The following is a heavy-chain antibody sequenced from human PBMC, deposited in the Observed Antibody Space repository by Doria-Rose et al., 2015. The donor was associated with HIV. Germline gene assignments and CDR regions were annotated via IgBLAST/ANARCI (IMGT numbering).Heavy chain of an antibody. Sequence: QVQLQESGPGLVKPSETLSLTCTVSGGSISSSRYYWGWIRQPPGKGLEWIGSVHYSGTTSYNPSPKSRVTTSVDTSKNQFSLKLTSVTAADTAVYYCARVGYSGFDWYYWGQGTLVTVPS. CDR2: VHYSGTT. D-gene: IGHD5-12*01. V-gene: IGHV4-39*07. J-gene: IGHJ4*02. CDR1: GGSISSSRYY. CDR3: ARVGYSGFDWYY.